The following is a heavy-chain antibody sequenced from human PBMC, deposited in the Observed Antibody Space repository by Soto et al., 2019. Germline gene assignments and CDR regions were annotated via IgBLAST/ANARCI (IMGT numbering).Heavy chain of an antibody. V-gene: IGHV3-33*01. J-gene: IGHJ4*02. CDR1: GFTFSSYG. CDR3: ARGPPQSY. Sequence: QVQLVESGGGVVQPGRSLRLSCAASGFTFSSYGMHWVRQAPGKGLEWVTVIWYNGSNKHYADSVKGRFDISRHNSKNMVTLHMNSLRLEDTAVYYCARGPPQSYLGQGTLVTDSS. CDR2: IWYNGSNK.